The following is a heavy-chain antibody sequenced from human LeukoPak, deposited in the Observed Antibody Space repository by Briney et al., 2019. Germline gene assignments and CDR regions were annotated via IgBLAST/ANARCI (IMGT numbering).Heavy chain of an antibody. Sequence: GGSLRLSCAASGFTFSDYYMSWIRQAPGKGLERVSYISSSGSTIYYADSVKGRFTISRDNSKNALYLQMNSLRAEDTAVYYCAKDTGAGKGYFDYWGQGTLVTVSS. CDR1: GFTFSDYY. CDR2: ISSSGSTI. D-gene: IGHD3-10*01. V-gene: IGHV3-11*01. J-gene: IGHJ4*02. CDR3: AKDTGAGKGYFDY.